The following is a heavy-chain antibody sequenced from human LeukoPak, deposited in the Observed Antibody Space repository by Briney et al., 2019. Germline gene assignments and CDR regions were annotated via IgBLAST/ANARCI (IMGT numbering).Heavy chain of an antibody. CDR1: GGSISSGGYY. V-gene: IGHV4-31*03. Sequence: KPSETLSLTCTVSGGSISSGGYYWSWIRQHPGKGLEWIGYIYYSGSTYYNPSLKSRVTISVDTSKNQFSLKLSSVTAADTAVYYCARVGSSSWYFDPWGQGTLVTVSS. J-gene: IGHJ5*02. CDR3: ARVGSSSWYFDP. CDR2: IYYSGST. D-gene: IGHD6-13*01.